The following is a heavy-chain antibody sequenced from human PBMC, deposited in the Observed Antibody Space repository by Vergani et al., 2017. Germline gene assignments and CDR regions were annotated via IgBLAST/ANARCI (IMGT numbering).Heavy chain of an antibody. J-gene: IGHJ4*02. CDR3: AKDTRRYSGSQSDY. D-gene: IGHD1-26*01. CDR2: IGGSGGST. CDR1: GFTFSSYA. Sequence: EVQLLESGGGLVQPGGSLRLSCAASGFTFSSYAMSWVRQAPGKGLEWVSGIGGSGGSTYYADSVKGRFTISRDNSKNTLYLQMNILRAADTAVYYCAKDTRRYSGSQSDYWGQGTLVTVSS. V-gene: IGHV3-23*01.